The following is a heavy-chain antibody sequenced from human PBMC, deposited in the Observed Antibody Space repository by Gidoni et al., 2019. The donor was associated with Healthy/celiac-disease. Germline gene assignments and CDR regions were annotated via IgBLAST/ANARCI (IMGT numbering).Heavy chain of an antibody. J-gene: IGHJ4*02. Sequence: QVQLQESGPGLVKPSETLSLTCTVSGGSISSYYWSWIRQPPGKGLEWIGYISYGGSTNYNPSLKSRVTISVDTSKNQFSLRLSSVTAADTAVYNCARGVYDFWSGYRFDYWGQGTLVTVSS. D-gene: IGHD3-3*01. CDR3: ARGVYDFWSGYRFDY. CDR2: ISYGGST. CDR1: GGSISSYY. V-gene: IGHV4-59*01.